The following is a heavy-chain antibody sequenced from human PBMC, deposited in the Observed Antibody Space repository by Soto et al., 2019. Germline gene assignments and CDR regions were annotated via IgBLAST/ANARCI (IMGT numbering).Heavy chain of an antibody. D-gene: IGHD1-26*01. CDR3: ARDRGVMGATMHY. V-gene: IGHV1-2*02. Sequence: ASVKVSCKASGYTFTGYYMHWVRQAPGQGLEWMGWINPNSGGTNYAQKFQGRVTMTRDTSISTAYMELSRLRSDDTAVYYCARDRGVMGATMHYWGQGTLVTVSS. J-gene: IGHJ4*02. CDR1: GYTFTGYY. CDR2: INPNSGGT.